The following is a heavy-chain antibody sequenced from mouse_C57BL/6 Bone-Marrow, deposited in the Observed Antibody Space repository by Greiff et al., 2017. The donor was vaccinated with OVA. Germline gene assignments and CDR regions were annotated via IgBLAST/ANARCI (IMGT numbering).Heavy chain of an antibody. J-gene: IGHJ4*01. CDR2: IDPSDSET. CDR1: GYTFTSYW. CDR3: ARSRCISTVVADYAMDY. Sequence: QVQLQQPGAELVRPGSSVKLSCKASGYTFTSYWMHWVKQRPIQGLEWIGNIDPSDSETHYNQKFKDKATLTVDKSSSTAYMQLSSLTSKDSAVYSCARSRCISTVVADYAMDYWGQGTSVTVSS. V-gene: IGHV1-52*01. D-gene: IGHD1-1*01.